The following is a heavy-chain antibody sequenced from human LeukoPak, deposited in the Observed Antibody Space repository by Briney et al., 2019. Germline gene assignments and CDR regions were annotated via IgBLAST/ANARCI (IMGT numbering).Heavy chain of an antibody. D-gene: IGHD3-10*01. CDR1: GGSISSYY. J-gene: IGHJ4*02. Sequence: SETESLSCTVSGGSISSYYWSWIRQPPGKGLEWIGYIYYSGSTNYNPSLKSRVTISVDTSKNQFSLKLSSVTAADTAVYYCARDGGFGELPNFDYRGQGTLVTVSS. CDR3: ARDGGFGELPNFDY. V-gene: IGHV4-59*01. CDR2: IYYSGST.